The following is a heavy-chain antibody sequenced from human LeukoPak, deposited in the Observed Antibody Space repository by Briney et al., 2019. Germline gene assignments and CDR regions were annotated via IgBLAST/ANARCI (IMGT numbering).Heavy chain of an antibody. J-gene: IGHJ1*01. V-gene: IGHV1-2*06. D-gene: IGHD2-15*01. CDR1: GYTFTGYY. Sequence: ASVKVSCKASGYTFTGYYMHWVRQAPGQGLEWMGRISPNSGGTNYAQKFQGRITMTRDTSISTAYMELSRLRSDDTAVYYCAGGDCSGGSCFSFQHWGQGTLVTVSS. CDR2: ISPNSGGT. CDR3: AGGDCSGGSCFSFQH.